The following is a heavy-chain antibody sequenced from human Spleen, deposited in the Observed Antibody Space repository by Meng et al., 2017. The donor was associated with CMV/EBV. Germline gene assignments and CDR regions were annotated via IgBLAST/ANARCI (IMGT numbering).Heavy chain of an antibody. J-gene: IGHJ4*02. CDR1: GYTFTSYG. CDR2: ISAYNGNT. Sequence: ASVKVSCKASGYTFTSYGISWVRQAPGQGFEWMGWISAYNGNTNYAQKLQGRVTMTTDTYTSTAYMELRSLRPDDTAEYYCARRGSSSSWFQVYYWGQGTLVTVSS. D-gene: IGHD6-13*01. V-gene: IGHV1-18*01. CDR3: ARRGSSSSWFQVYY.